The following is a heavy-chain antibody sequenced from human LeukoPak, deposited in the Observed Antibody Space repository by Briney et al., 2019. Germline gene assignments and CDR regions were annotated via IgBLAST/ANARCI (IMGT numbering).Heavy chain of an antibody. V-gene: IGHV3-23*01. CDR1: GFTFSSYG. CDR2: ISGSGGST. CDR3: AKNGDRGAYCSGGRCYPYYYYYIDV. D-gene: IGHD2-15*01. J-gene: IGHJ6*03. Sequence: GGTLRLSCAASGFTFSSYGMSWVRQAPGKGLEWVSAISGSGGSTYYADSVKGRFTISRDNSKNTLYLQMNSLRAEDTAIYYCAKNGDRGAYCSGGRCYPYYYYYIDVWGKGTTVTISS.